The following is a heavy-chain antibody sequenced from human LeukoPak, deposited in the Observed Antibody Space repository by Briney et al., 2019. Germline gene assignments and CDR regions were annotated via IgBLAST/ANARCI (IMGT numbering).Heavy chain of an antibody. CDR3: ARWWLLGAFDI. D-gene: IGHD2-21*02. J-gene: IGHJ3*02. V-gene: IGHV3-30*03. CDR2: ISYDGSNK. Sequence: GSLRLSCAASGFTFSSYGMHWVRQAPGKGLEWVAVISYDGSNKYYADSVKGRFTISRDNSKNTLYLQMNSLRAEDTAVYYCARWWLLGAFDIWGQGTMVTVSS. CDR1: GFTFSSYG.